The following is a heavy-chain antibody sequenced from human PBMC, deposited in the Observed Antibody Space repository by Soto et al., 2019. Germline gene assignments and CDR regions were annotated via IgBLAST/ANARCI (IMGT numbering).Heavy chain of an antibody. D-gene: IGHD3-3*01. CDR1: GFTFSGSA. CDR2: IRSKANSYAT. V-gene: IGHV3-73*01. J-gene: IGHJ6*02. CDR3: ARCFGVVWGVFQRNYGMDV. Sequence: EVQLVESGGGLVQPGGSLKLSCAASGFTFSGSAMHWVRQASGKGLEWVGRIRSKANSYATAYAASVKGRFTISRDDSKNTLYLQMNSLRAEDTAVYYCARCFGVVWGVFQRNYGMDVWGQGTTVTVSS.